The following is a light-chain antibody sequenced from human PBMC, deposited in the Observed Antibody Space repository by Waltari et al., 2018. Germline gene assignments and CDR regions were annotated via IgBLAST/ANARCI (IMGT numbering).Light chain of an antibody. CDR3: SSYAGSGTYV. CDR1: TSDLGTYNF. J-gene: IGLJ1*01. V-gene: IGLV2-23*02. CDR2: EVI. Sequence: QSALTQPASASGSPGQSITISCPGTTSDLGTYNFISWYQHHPGKAPKLMICEVIKRPSGVSNRFSGSKSGNTASLTISGLQAEDEADYYCSSYAGSGTYVFGTGTKVTVL.